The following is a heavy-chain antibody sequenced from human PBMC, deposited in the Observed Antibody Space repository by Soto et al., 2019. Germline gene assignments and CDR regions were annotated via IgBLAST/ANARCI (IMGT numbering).Heavy chain of an antibody. V-gene: IGHV1-18*01. CDR3: ARERESYCSGGSCYSGWFDP. D-gene: IGHD2-15*01. Sequence: ASVKVSCKASGYTFTSYGISWVRQAPGQGLEWMGWISAYNGNTNYAQKLQGRVTMTTDTSTSTAYMELRSLRSDDTAVYYCARERESYCSGGSCYSGWFDPWAQGTLVTVSS. CDR1: GYTFTSYG. CDR2: ISAYNGNT. J-gene: IGHJ5*02.